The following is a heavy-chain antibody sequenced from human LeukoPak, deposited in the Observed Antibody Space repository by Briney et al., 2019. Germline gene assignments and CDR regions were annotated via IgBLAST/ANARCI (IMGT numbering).Heavy chain of an antibody. J-gene: IGHJ5*01. V-gene: IGHV3-21*01. CDR3: AREDYGSGSYLNWFDS. D-gene: IGHD3-10*01. CDR1: GFSFSSYS. Sequence: GGSLRLSCAASGFSFSSYSINWVRQAPGKGLEWAPSISGGSSFISYADSVKGRFIISRDNAKNSLSLQMNSLRVEDTAVYYCAREDYGSGSYLNWFDSWGQGTLVTVSS. CDR2: ISGGSSFI.